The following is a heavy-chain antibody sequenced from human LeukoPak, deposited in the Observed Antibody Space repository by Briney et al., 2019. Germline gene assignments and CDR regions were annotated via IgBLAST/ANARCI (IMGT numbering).Heavy chain of an antibody. D-gene: IGHD1-14*01. V-gene: IGHV4-59*01. CDR2: ITYSGST. Sequence: PSETLSLTCTVSGDSISSYYWSWFRHPPGKGLEWIGYITYSGSTKYNSSLKSRVTISVDTSKNQFSLKLSSVTAADTAVYYCARTSTGDYWGQGTLVTVSS. CDR1: GDSISSYY. J-gene: IGHJ4*02. CDR3: ARTSTGDY.